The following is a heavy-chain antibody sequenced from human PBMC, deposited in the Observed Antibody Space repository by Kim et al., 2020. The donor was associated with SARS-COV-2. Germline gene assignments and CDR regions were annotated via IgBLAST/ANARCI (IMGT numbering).Heavy chain of an antibody. CDR1: DVTFNDYA. CDR3: TDMAV. V-gene: IGHV3-49*04. CDR2: IRSKAYGAAT. Sequence: GGSLRLSCTASDVTFNDYAMSWVRQAPGKGLEWLGFIRSKAYGAATEYATSVKGRFTMSRDDSKSIVYLQMNSLKTEDTAVYYCTDMAVWGQGTTVTVSS. J-gene: IGHJ6*02.